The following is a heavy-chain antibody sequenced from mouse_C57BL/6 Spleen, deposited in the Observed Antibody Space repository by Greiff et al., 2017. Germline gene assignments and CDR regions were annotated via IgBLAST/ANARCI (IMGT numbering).Heavy chain of an antibody. CDR1: GYTFTSYW. CDR2: IHPNSGST. Sequence: QVQLKQPGAELVKPGASVKLSCKASGYTFTSYWMHWVKQRPGQGLEWIGMIHPNSGSTNYTEKFKSKATLTVDKSSRTAYMQLSRLTSEDSAVYYCARSPPAQATAYFDYWGQGTTLTVSS. J-gene: IGHJ2*01. D-gene: IGHD3-2*02. CDR3: ARSPPAQATAYFDY. V-gene: IGHV1-64*01.